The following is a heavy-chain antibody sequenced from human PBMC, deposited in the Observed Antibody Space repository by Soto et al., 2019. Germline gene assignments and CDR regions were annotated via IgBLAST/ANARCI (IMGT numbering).Heavy chain of an antibody. CDR2: IYHSGTT. Sequence: TLSLTCSVSGSSLSIGGTYWSWIRHHPGKGLEWIGHIYHSGTTYYNPSLKSRVTVSIDTSKNQFSLKLSSVTAADTATYYCARARGYCTLPACYTRFYPWGQVALFPFS. CDR3: ARARGYCTLPACYTRFYP. J-gene: IGHJ5*02. V-gene: IGHV4-31*03. D-gene: IGHD2-2*02. CDR1: GSSLSIGGTY.